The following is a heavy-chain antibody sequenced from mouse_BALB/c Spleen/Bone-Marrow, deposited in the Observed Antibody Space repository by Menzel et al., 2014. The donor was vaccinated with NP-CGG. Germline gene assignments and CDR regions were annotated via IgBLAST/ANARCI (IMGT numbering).Heavy chain of an antibody. CDR1: GFNIKDTY. CDR2: IDPANGNT. V-gene: IGHV14-3*02. D-gene: IGHD2-3*01. Sequence: EVQLQQSGAELAKPGASVKLSCTASGFNIKDTYMHWVKQRPEQGLEWIGRIDPANGNTKYDPKFQGKATITADTSSNTAYLQLSSLTSEDTAVYYCARRGDGYYAWFAYWGQGTLVTVSA. J-gene: IGHJ3*01. CDR3: ARRGDGYYAWFAY.